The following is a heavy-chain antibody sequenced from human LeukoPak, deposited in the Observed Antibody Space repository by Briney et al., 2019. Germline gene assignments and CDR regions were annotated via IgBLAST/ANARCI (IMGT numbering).Heavy chain of an antibody. D-gene: IGHD6-19*01. CDR2: ISTNGGST. Sequence: GGSLRLSCSASGFTFSRYSMHWVRQAPGKGLEYVSAISTNGGSTYYADSVKGRFTISRDNSKNTLHLQMSSLRAEDTAVYYCVKDGEVGGWYGDYWGQGTLVTVSS. J-gene: IGHJ4*02. V-gene: IGHV3-64D*06. CDR3: VKDGEVGGWYGDY. CDR1: GFTFSRYS.